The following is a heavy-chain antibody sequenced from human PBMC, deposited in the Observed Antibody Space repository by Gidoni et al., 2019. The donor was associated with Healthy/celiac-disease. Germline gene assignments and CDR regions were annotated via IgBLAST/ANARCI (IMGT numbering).Heavy chain of an antibody. V-gene: IGHV3-74*01. D-gene: IGHD2-15*01. CDR3: ARDSSYGVVPFDY. CDR1: GFSFSSYW. CDR2: INSDGSST. J-gene: IGHJ4*02. Sequence: VQLFESGGGLVQPWGSLRLAGASSGFSFSSYWMHWVRQAPGKGLVWVSRINSDGSSTSYADSVKGRFTISRDNAKNTLYLQMNSLRAEDTAVYYCARDSSYGVVPFDYWGQGTLVTVSS.